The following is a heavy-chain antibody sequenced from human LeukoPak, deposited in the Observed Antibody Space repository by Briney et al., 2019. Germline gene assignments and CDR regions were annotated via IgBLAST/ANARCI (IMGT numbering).Heavy chain of an antibody. CDR1: GFTFSNAW. CDR2: IYTGGST. J-gene: IGHJ6*02. CDR3: ARGWSGPLPDV. Sequence: GGSLRLSCAASGFTFSNAWMSWVRQAPGKGLEWVSVIYTGGSTYYADSVKGRFTISRDNSKNTLYLHMNSLRVEDTAVYYCARGWSGPLPDVWGQGTTVTVSS. D-gene: IGHD3-3*01. V-gene: IGHV3-66*01.